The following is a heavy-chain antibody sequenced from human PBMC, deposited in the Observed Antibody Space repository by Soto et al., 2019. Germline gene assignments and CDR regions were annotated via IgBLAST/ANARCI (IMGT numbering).Heavy chain of an antibody. Sequence: QVQLVESGGGIVQPGRSLSLSCAASGFTFSDYPMHWVRQAPGKGLEWVAVISYDGRVKYYVDSVKGRFTISRDDSKNTLDLQMNRLGVDRKAGYYWGRGFIGGAPDYFDYWGQGTLVTVSS. V-gene: IGHV3-30*04. CDR3: GRGFIGGAPDYFDY. CDR2: ISYDGRVK. CDR1: GFTFSDYP. D-gene: IGHD3-16*01. J-gene: IGHJ4*02.